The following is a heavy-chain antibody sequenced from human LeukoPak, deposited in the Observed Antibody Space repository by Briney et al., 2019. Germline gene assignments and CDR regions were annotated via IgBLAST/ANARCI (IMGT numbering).Heavy chain of an antibody. Sequence: GGSLRLSCAASGFTFSSYGMHWVRQAPGKGLEWVAFIRYDGSNKYYADSVKGRFTISRDNSKNTLYLQMNSLRAEDTAVYYCAKSGSKYRGYYYYYMDVWGKGTTVTISS. J-gene: IGHJ6*03. V-gene: IGHV3-30*02. D-gene: IGHD2-2*01. CDR2: IRYDGSNK. CDR1: GFTFSSYG. CDR3: AKSGSKYRGYYYYYMDV.